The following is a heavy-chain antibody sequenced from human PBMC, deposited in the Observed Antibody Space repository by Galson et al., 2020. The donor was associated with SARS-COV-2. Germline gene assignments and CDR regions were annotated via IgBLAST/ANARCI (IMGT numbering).Heavy chain of an antibody. J-gene: IGHJ6*02. Sequence: SETPSLTCTVSGGSISSSRYYWGWIRQPPGKGLEWIGSIYYSGSTYYNPSLKTRVTISVDTSKNQFSLKLSSVTAADTAVYYCAREGRDGDYDDYYYGMDVWGQGTTVTVSS. D-gene: IGHD4-17*01. V-gene: IGHV4-39*07. CDR2: IYYSGST. CDR3: AREGRDGDYDDYYYGMDV. CDR1: GGSISSSRYY.